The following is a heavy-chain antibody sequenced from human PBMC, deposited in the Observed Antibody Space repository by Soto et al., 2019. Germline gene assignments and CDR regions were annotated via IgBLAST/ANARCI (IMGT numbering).Heavy chain of an antibody. CDR2: ISYSGST. D-gene: IGHD2-21*01. J-gene: IGHJ4*02. Sequence: SETLSLTCTVSGGSISSDSYYWGWIRQSPEKGLEWIASISYSGSTNYNPTLKSRLIISVDTSKSQFSLKLSSVTAADTAVYYCARLRLHPPPIRYYYFDYWGQGTLVTVSS. CDR1: GGSISSDSYY. V-gene: IGHV4-39*01. CDR3: ARLRLHPPPIRYYYFDY.